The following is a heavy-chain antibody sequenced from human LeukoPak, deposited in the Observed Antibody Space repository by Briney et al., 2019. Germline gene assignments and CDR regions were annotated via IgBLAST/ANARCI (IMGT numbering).Heavy chain of an antibody. CDR3: TRDRGAYNLYDY. Sequence: HPGGSLRLSCTASGLTFGDYAMSWIRQAPGKGLEWVGFIISKAYGETADYAASVKGRFTISRDDSKAIAYLQMNSLKTEDTAVYHCTRDRGAYNLYDYWGQGTLVTVSS. CDR2: IISKAYGETA. CDR1: GLTFGDYA. J-gene: IGHJ4*02. V-gene: IGHV3-49*03. D-gene: IGHD1-1*01.